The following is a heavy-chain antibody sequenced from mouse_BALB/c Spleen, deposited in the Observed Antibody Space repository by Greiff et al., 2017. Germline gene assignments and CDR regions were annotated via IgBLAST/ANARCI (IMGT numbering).Heavy chain of an antibody. CDR2: IDPENGDT. CDR1: GFNIKDYY. V-gene: IGHV14-4*02. J-gene: IGHJ3*01. D-gene: IGHD4-1*02. CDR3: TPQLGPGAWFAD. Sequence: VQLKESGAELVRSGASVKLSCTASGFNIKDYYMHWVKQRPEQGLEWIGWIDPENGDTEYAPKFQGKATMTADTSSNTAYLQLSSLTSEDTAVYYCTPQLGPGAWFADWGQGTLVTVSA.